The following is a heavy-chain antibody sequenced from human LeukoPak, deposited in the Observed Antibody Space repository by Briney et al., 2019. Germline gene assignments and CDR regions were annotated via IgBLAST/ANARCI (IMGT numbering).Heavy chain of an antibody. Sequence: ETLSLTCLVSGGSMSSYFWSWIRQPAGKGLEWVSGINWNGGSTGYADSVKGRFTISRDNAKNSLYLQMNSLRAEDTALYYCAREGDRAVAGGGRHFDYWGQGTLVTVSS. CDR3: AREGDRAVAGGGRHFDY. D-gene: IGHD6-19*01. CDR2: INWNGGST. CDR1: GGSMSSYF. V-gene: IGHV3-20*04. J-gene: IGHJ4*02.